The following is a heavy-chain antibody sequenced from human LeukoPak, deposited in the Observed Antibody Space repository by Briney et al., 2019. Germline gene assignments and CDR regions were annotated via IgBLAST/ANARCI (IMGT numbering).Heavy chain of an antibody. Sequence: GGSLRLSCAASGFTFSNAWMSWVRQAPGKGLEWVGRIKSKTDGGTTDYAAPVKGRFTISRDDSKNTLYPQMNSLKTEDTAVYYCTTGVMITFGGVIVFDYRGQGTLVTVSS. CDR2: IKSKTDGGTT. J-gene: IGHJ4*02. CDR1: GFTFSNAW. CDR3: TTGVMITFGGVIVFDY. V-gene: IGHV3-15*01. D-gene: IGHD3-16*02.